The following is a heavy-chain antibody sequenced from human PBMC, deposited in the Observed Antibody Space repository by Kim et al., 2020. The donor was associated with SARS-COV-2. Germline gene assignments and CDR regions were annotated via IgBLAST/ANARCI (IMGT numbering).Heavy chain of an antibody. CDR1: GFTFSSYS. CDR3: ARDLSQWLINYYYYGMDV. CDR2: ISSSSSYI. Sequence: GGSLRLSCAASGFTFSSYSMNWVRQAPGKGLEWVSSISSSSSYIYYADSVKGRFTISRDNAKNSLYLQMNSLRAEDTAVYYCARDLSQWLINYYYYGMDVWGQGTTVTVSS. D-gene: IGHD6-19*01. V-gene: IGHV3-21*01. J-gene: IGHJ6*02.